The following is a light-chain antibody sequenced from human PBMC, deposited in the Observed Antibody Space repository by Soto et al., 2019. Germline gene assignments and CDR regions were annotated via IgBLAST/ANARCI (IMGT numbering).Light chain of an antibody. CDR3: QQYTRSRYI. CDR1: QRLSSSY. CDR2: AAS. Sequence: EIVLTQSPGTLSLSPGDRATLSCRASQRLSSSYLAWYQQKPGQAPRLLIYAASSRATGIPDRFSGSGSGTDFSLTINKLEPEDFAVYFCQQYTRSRYIFGQGTKLEI. J-gene: IGKJ2*01. V-gene: IGKV3-20*01.